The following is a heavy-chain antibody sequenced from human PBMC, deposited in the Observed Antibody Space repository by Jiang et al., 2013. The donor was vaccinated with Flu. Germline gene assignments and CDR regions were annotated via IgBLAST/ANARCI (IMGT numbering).Heavy chain of an antibody. V-gene: IGHV1-69*01. D-gene: IGHD2-2*01. J-gene: IGHJ4*02. CDR3: AREVTIGPASYFDF. Sequence: SGAEVKQPGSSVKVSCKASGDTFSSYVISWVRQAPGQGLEWMGGVIPIFGTATYAENFQGRVTITADESTSAAYMELSSLRSDDTAVYFCAREVTIGPASYFDFWGQGTLVTVSS. CDR2: VIPIFGTA. CDR1: GDTFSSYV.